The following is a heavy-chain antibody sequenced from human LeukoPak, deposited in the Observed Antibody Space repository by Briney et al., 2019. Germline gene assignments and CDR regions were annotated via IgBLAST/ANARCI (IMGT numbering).Heavy chain of an antibody. CDR1: GGSISSYY. Sequence: SETLSLTCTVSGGSISSYYWSWIRQPPGKGLEWIGSIYHSGTTYSGSTYYNPSLKSRVTISLDTSKNQFSLKVGSMTAADTAVYYCARAIAAAGYYFDYWGQGTLVTVSS. V-gene: IGHV4-59*12. D-gene: IGHD6-13*01. J-gene: IGHJ4*02. CDR3: ARAIAAAGYYFDY. CDR2: IYHSGTTYSGST.